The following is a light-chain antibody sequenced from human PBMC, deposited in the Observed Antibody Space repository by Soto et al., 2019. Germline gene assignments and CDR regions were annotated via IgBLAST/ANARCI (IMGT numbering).Light chain of an antibody. CDR1: QSISSW. CDR3: QQYNNYSRHT. V-gene: IGKV1-5*01. J-gene: IGKJ2*01. Sequence: DIQMTQSPSTLSASVRDRVTITCRASQSISSWLAWYQQKPGKAPKLLIYDVSSLESGVPSRFSGSGSGTEFTLTISRLQPDDLATYYCQQYNNYSRHTFGQGTKLEIK. CDR2: DVS.